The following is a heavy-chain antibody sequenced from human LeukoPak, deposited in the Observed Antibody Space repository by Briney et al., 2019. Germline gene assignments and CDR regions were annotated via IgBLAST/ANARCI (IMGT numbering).Heavy chain of an antibody. CDR1: GFTFSTYG. Sequence: GGSLRLSCSASGFTFSTYGMHWVRQAPGKGLEWVAVNWYDGGNKFYGDSVKGRFTISRDNSKNTLYLQMNSLRADDTAVYYCARGLQWFGEYMRFDPWGQGTLVTVSS. J-gene: IGHJ5*02. V-gene: IGHV3-33*01. CDR2: NWYDGGNK. CDR3: ARGLQWFGEYMRFDP. D-gene: IGHD3-10*01.